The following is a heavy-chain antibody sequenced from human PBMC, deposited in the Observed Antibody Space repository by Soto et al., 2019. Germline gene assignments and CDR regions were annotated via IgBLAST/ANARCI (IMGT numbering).Heavy chain of an antibody. J-gene: IGHJ4*02. Sequence: QVQLVQSGAEVKKPGASVKVSCKASGYTFTSYDINWVRQATGQGLEWMGWMNPNSGNTGYAQKFQGRVTMTRNTYISTAYMELSSLRSEDTAVYYCARGRGYYDFWSGRNNKGNFDYWGQGTLVTVSS. V-gene: IGHV1-8*01. CDR2: MNPNSGNT. CDR1: GYTFTSYD. D-gene: IGHD3-3*01. CDR3: ARGRGYYDFWSGRNNKGNFDY.